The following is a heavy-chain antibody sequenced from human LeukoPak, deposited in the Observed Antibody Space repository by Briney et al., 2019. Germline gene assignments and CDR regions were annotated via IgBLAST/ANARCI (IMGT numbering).Heavy chain of an antibody. Sequence: QPGRSLRLSCAASGFTFSSYGMHWVRQAPGKGLEWVAVIWYDGSNKYYADSVKGRFTISGDNSKNTLYLQMNSLRAEDTAVYYCARDTSVTTVSYWFDPWGQGTLVTVSS. CDR2: IWYDGSNK. CDR3: ARDTSVTTVSYWFDP. CDR1: GFTFSSYG. V-gene: IGHV3-33*01. D-gene: IGHD4-11*01. J-gene: IGHJ5*02.